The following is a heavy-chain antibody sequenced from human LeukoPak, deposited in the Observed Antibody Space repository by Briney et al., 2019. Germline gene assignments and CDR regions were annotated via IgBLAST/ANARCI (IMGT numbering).Heavy chain of an antibody. CDR3: AREGGYCGTDCYPDY. CDR2: IIPIFGTA. Sequence: SVKVSCKASGGTFSSYAISWVRQAPGQGLEWMGGIIPIFGTANYAQKFQGRVTITADKSTSTAYMELSSLRSEDTAVYYCAREGGYCGTDCYPDYWGQGTLVTVSS. D-gene: IGHD2-21*02. V-gene: IGHV1-69*06. CDR1: GGTFSSYA. J-gene: IGHJ4*02.